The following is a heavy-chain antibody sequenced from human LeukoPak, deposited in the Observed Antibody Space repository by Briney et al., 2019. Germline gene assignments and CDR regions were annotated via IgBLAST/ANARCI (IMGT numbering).Heavy chain of an antibody. J-gene: IGHJ5*02. CDR3: ARVRRGNGDYPRINWFDP. CDR2: TYYRSKWYN. D-gene: IGHD4-17*01. V-gene: IGHV6-1*01. CDR1: GDSVSSNSAA. Sequence: SQTLSVTCAISGDSVSSNSAAWNWIRQSPSRGLEWLGRTYYRSKWYNDYAVSVKSRITINPDTSKNHFSLKLSSVTAADTAVYYCARVRRGNGDYPRINWFDPWGQGTLVTVSS.